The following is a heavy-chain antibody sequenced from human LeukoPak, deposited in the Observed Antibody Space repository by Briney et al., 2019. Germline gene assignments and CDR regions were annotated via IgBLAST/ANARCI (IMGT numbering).Heavy chain of an antibody. Sequence: GASVKVSCKVSGYTLTELSMHWVRQAPGKGLEWMGGFDPEDGETIYAQKFQGRVTMTEDTSTDTAYMELSSLRSEDTAVYYCATGGFEMPITMIVGSDAFDIWGQGTMVTVSS. CDR2: FDPEDGET. CDR1: GYTLTELS. V-gene: IGHV1-24*01. J-gene: IGHJ3*02. CDR3: ATGGFEMPITMIVGSDAFDI. D-gene: IGHD3-22*01.